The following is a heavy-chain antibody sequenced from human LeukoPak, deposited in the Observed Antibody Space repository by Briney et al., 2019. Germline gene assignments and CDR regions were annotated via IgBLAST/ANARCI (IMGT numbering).Heavy chain of an antibody. CDR1: GFTFRSHA. CDR3: ARDYSGWYVFDY. Sequence: PGGSLRLSCAASGFTFRSHAIHWVRQAPGKGLEWVAFISWDGNIQYYAESVKGRFTLFRDNSKNTVYLQMNSLRFEDTAVYHCARDYSGWYVFDYWGQGTLVAVSP. D-gene: IGHD6-19*01. V-gene: IGHV3-30-3*01. J-gene: IGHJ4*02. CDR2: ISWDGNIQ.